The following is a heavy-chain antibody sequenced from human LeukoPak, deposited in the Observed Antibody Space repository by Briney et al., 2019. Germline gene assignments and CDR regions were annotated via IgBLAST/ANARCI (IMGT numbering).Heavy chain of an antibody. CDR3: ARSGSGRYSDDQRDAFDI. J-gene: IGHJ3*02. CDR1: GGSISSYN. D-gene: IGHD6-19*01. V-gene: IGHV4-59*08. Sequence: SETLSLTCTASGGSISSYNWSWIRHPPGKGLELIGYIYYSGSTIYNPSLKSRVTISVDTSNNHFSLKLSSVTAADTAVYYCARSGSGRYSDDQRDAFDIWGQGTMVTVSS. CDR2: IYYSGST.